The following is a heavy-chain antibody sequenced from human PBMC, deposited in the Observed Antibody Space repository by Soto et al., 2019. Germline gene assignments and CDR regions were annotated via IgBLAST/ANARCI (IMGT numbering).Heavy chain of an antibody. CDR2: ISGGGGIT. CDR3: AEDLSDYCSGGSCPD. J-gene: IGHJ3*01. CDR1: GFTFSSYA. D-gene: IGHD2-15*01. V-gene: IGHV3-23*01. Sequence: EVQLLESGGGLVQPGGSLRLSCAASGFTFSSYAMSWVRQAPGKGLEGVSAISGGGGITYDADSVRRRITIPGDNSKNTVYLQINSLTADDTAVYYCAEDLSDYCSGGSCPDWGQGTMVTVSS.